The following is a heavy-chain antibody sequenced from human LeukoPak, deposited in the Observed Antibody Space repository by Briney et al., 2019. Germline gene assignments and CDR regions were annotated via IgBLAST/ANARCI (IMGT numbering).Heavy chain of an antibody. CDR1: GGSISSSSYY. Sequence: PSETLSLTCTVSGGSISSSSYYWSWIRQPQGKGLEWIGYIYYSGSTNYNPSLKSRITISVDTSKNQFSLKLSSVTAADTAVYYCARVYYDSSGYDWYFDLWGRGTLVTVSS. D-gene: IGHD3-22*01. CDR3: ARVYYDSSGYDWYFDL. V-gene: IGHV4-61*01. J-gene: IGHJ2*01. CDR2: IYYSGST.